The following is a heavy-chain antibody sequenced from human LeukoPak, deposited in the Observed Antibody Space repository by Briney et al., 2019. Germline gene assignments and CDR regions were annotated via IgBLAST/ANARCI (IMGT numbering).Heavy chain of an antibody. CDR1: GFTFRTSS. D-gene: IGHD3-22*01. V-gene: IGHV3-48*02. CDR2: INSRSDTI. CDR3: ARDSAPITMVVEVPAGFDY. J-gene: IGHJ4*02. Sequence: GGSLRLSCEASGFTFRTSSMNWVRQAPGRGLEWVSYINSRSDTIYYADSAKGRFTISRDNAKNSLYLQMSSLRDDDTAMYYCARDSAPITMVVEVPAGFDYWGQGTQVTVSS.